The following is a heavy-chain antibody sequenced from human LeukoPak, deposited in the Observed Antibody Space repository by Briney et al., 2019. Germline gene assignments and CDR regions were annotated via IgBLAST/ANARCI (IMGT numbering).Heavy chain of an antibody. CDR1: GGSISSSSYY. D-gene: IGHD6-19*01. CDR3: ARQPKTVIAVAGNFDY. Sequence: SETLSLTCTVSGGSISSSSYYWDWIRQPPGKGLEWIGSIYYSGSTYYNPSLKSRVTISVDTSKNQFSLKLSSVTAADTAVYYCARQPKTVIAVAGNFDYWGQGTLVTVSS. CDR2: IYYSGST. V-gene: IGHV4-39*01. J-gene: IGHJ4*02.